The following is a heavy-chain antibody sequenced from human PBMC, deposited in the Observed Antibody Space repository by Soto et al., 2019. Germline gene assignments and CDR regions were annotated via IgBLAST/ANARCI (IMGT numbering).Heavy chain of an antibody. Sequence: GGSLRLSCAASGFTFSSYSMNWVRQAPGKGLEWVSSISSSSSYIYYADSVKGRFTISRDNAKNSLYLQMNSLRAEDTAVYYCARAGRRVTIFGVDSIDYWGQGTLVTVSS. CDR3: ARAGRRVTIFGVDSIDY. V-gene: IGHV3-21*01. J-gene: IGHJ4*02. CDR1: GFTFSSYS. CDR2: ISSSSSYI. D-gene: IGHD3-3*01.